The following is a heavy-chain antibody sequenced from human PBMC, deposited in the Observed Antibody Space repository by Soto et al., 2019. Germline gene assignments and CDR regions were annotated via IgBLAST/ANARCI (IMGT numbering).Heavy chain of an antibody. Sequence: EVQLLESGGGLVQPGGSLRLSCAASGFTFSSYAMSWVRQAPGKGLEWVSAISGSGGSTYYADSVKGRFIISRDNSKNTLYLQMNRLRAEDTAVYYCAKDRLDLPGSWFDPWGQGTLVTVSS. CDR3: AKDRLDLPGSWFDP. V-gene: IGHV3-23*01. J-gene: IGHJ5*02. D-gene: IGHD6-25*01. CDR1: GFTFSSYA. CDR2: ISGSGGST.